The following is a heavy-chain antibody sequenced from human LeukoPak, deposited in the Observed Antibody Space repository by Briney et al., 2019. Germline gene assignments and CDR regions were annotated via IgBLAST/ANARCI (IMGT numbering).Heavy chain of an antibody. D-gene: IGHD1-1*01. Sequence: GGSLRLSCAASGFTFSSYSMNWVRQAPGKGLEWISYIRTGSTIYYADSVKGRFTISRDNAKNSLYLQMYSLRAEDTAVYYCASDRYYSFDYWGQGTLVTVSS. V-gene: IGHV3-48*01. J-gene: IGHJ4*02. CDR1: GFTFSSYS. CDR2: IRTGSTI. CDR3: ASDRYYSFDY.